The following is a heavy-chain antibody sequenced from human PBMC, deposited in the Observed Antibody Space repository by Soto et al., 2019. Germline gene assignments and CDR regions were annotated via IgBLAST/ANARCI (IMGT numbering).Heavy chain of an antibody. Sequence: SYTLSLTCTVSGGSISSYYWSWIRQPPGKGLEWIGCIYSSGSTDYNPSLKSRVTISVDTSKYQFSLKVSCVPAADTAVYYCARSPIARRLSMDIWGQGTTATVS. D-gene: IGHD6-13*01. CDR2: IYSSGST. CDR1: GGSISSYY. CDR3: ARSPIARRLSMDI. J-gene: IGHJ6*02. V-gene: IGHV4-59*07.